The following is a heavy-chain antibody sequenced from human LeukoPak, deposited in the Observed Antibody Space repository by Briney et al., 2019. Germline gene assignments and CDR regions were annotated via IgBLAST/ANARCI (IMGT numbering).Heavy chain of an antibody. CDR3: ARTNYDFWSGYYTGYYYYGMDV. CDR2: IIPIFGTA. Sequence: ASVKVSCKASGGTFSSYAISWVRQALGQGLEWMGGIIPIFGTANYAQKFQGRVTMTTDTSTSAAYMELRSLRSDDTAVYYCARTNYDFWSGYYTGYYYYGMDVWGQGTTVTVSS. J-gene: IGHJ6*02. D-gene: IGHD3-3*01. V-gene: IGHV1-69*05. CDR1: GGTFSSYA.